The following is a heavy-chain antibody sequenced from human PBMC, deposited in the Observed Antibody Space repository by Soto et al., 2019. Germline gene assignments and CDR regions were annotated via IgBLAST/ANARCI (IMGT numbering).Heavy chain of an antibody. CDR1: GGSFSGYY. CDR2: INHSGST. J-gene: IGHJ6*04. V-gene: IGHV4-34*01. CDR3: AREGQQLPYYNGMEV. D-gene: IGHD6-13*01. Sequence: PSEILSLTCGVYGGSFSGYYWSWIRQPPGKGLEWIGEINHSGSTNYNPSLKSRVTISVDTSKNQFSLKLSSVTAADTAVYYCAREGQQLPYYNGMEVRRNGTTVTVSS.